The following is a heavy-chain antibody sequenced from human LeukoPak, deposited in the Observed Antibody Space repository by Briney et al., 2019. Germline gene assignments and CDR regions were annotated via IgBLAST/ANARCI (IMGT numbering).Heavy chain of an antibody. J-gene: IGHJ4*02. V-gene: IGHV4-4*07. CDR3: ASRSSLDTSSGWYYDY. CDR2: IYTSGST. CDR1: GGSISSYY. D-gene: IGHD6-19*01. Sequence: KPSETLSLTCTVSGGSISSYYWSWIRQPAGKGLEWIGRIYTSGSTYHNPSLKSRVTISVDTSKNQFSLKLSSVTAADTAVYYCASRSSLDTSSGWYYDYWGQGTLVTVSS.